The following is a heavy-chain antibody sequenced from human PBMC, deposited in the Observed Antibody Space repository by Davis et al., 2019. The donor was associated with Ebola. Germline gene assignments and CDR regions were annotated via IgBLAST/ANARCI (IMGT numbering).Heavy chain of an antibody. J-gene: IGHJ4*02. Sequence: PGGSLRLSCAASGFTLSRYDMHWVRQATGKGLEWVSSIGTAGDTYYPGSVKGRFTISRENAKNSLYLQMNSLRAEDTAVYYCAKPPNNIVGAIYYFDYWGQGTLVTVSS. CDR3: AKPPNNIVGAIYYFDY. CDR1: GFTLSRYD. CDR2: IGTAGDT. D-gene: IGHD1-26*01. V-gene: IGHV3-13*01.